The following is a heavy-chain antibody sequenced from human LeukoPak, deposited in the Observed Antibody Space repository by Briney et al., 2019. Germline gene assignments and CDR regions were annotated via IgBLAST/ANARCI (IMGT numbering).Heavy chain of an antibody. CDR1: GVSISSHY. J-gene: IGHJ5*02. CDR3: ARIAAAGDNWFDP. D-gene: IGHD6-13*01. V-gene: IGHV4-59*11. Sequence: SETLSLTCSVSGVSISSHYWSWIRQPAGKGLEWIGYIYYSGSTNYNPSLKSRVTISVDTSKNQFSLKLSSVTAADTAVYYCARIAAAGDNWFDPWGQGTLVTVSS. CDR2: IYYSGST.